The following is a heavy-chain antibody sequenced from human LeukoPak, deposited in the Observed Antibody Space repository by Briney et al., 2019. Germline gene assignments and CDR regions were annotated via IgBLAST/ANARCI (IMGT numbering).Heavy chain of an antibody. CDR2: ISYDGSNK. CDR1: GFTFSSYG. V-gene: IGHV3-30*18. D-gene: IGHD3-10*01. J-gene: IGHJ4*02. CDR3: TKDRLTMSVSGSGSDY. Sequence: GGSLRLSCAASGFTFSSYGMPWVGQAPGKGLEGGAVISYDGSNKYYADSVKGRFTISRDNSKNTLYLLMDSLRPEDTAFYYCTKDRLTMSVSGSGSDYWGQGTLLTVSS.